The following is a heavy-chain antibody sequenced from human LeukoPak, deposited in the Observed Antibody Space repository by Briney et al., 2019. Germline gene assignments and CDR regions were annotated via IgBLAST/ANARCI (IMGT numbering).Heavy chain of an antibody. J-gene: IGHJ6*02. V-gene: IGHV1-69*13. Sequence: SVKVSCKASGGTFSSYAISWVRQAPGQGLEWMGGIIPIFGTANYAQKFQGRVTITADESTSTAYMELSSLRSEDTAVYYCARDLPGGSPRYLRYYGMDVWGQGTTVTVS. D-gene: IGHD3-9*01. CDR3: ARDLPGGSPRYLRYYGMDV. CDR2: IIPIFGTA. CDR1: GGTFSSYA.